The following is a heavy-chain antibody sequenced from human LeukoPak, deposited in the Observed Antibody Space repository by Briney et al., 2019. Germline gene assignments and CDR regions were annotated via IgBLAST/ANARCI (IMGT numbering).Heavy chain of an antibody. CDR1: GFTFSSNW. V-gene: IGHV3-23*01. J-gene: IGHJ4*01. CDR2: ISGLGGSA. CDR3: ARRGGSSWSSFDY. Sequence: GGSLRLSCAASGFTFSSNWMHWVRQAPGKGLEWVSGISGLGGSAYYAASVKGRFIISRDNSGNTLFFQLTNLRVEDTAVYYCARRGGSSWSSFDYWGHGTLVTVSS. D-gene: IGHD6-13*01.